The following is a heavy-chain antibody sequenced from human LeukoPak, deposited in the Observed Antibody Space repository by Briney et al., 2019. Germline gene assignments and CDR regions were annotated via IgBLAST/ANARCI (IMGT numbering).Heavy chain of an antibody. Sequence: PGGSLRLSCAASGFTLSSYAMSWVRQAPGKGLEWVSAISDSGNTYHADSVKGRFTISRDNAKNTLYLQMNSLRAEDTAVYYCARDRYYVLDYWGQGILVTVSS. V-gene: IGHV3-23*01. CDR2: ISDSGNT. J-gene: IGHJ4*02. CDR3: ARDRYYVLDY. CDR1: GFTLSSYA. D-gene: IGHD3-10*02.